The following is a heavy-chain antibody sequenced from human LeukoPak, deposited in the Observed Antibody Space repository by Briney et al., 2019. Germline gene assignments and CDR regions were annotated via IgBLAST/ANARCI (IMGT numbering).Heavy chain of an antibody. Sequence: ASVKVSCKASGYTFTSYDINWVRQATGQGLEWMGWMNPNSGNTGYAQKFQGRVTMTRNTSISTAYMELSSLRSEDTAVYYCARDHYYDSSGYAPLDYWGQGTPVTVSS. CDR3: ARDHYYDSSGYAPLDY. CDR1: GYTFTSYD. CDR2: MNPNSGNT. J-gene: IGHJ4*02. V-gene: IGHV1-8*01. D-gene: IGHD3-22*01.